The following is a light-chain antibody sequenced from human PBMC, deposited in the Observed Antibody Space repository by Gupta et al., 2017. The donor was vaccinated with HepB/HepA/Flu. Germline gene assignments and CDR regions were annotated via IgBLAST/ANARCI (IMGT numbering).Light chain of an antibody. CDR3: QQSYNIVT. J-gene: IGKJ4*01. CDR2: DAS. V-gene: IGKV1-39*01. Sequence: DIQMTQSPSSLSASVGDRVTITCRASQSISSFLNWYQQKPGKAPKLLISDASSLQTGVPSRFSGSGAGTDFTLTSSRLQPEDFATYYWQQSYNIVTFGGGTKVEIK. CDR1: QSISSF.